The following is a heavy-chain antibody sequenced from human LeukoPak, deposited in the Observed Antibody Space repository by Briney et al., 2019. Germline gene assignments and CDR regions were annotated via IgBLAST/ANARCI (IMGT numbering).Heavy chain of an antibody. CDR2: MNPNSSGT. Sequence: ASVKVSCKASGYTFTGYYMHWVRQAPGQVLEWMGWMNPNSSGTNYAQKFQGRVTMTRDASISTAYMELSRLRSDDTAVYYCATDIAVAGKGTYYFDYWGQGTLVTVSS. D-gene: IGHD6-19*01. CDR1: GYTFTGYY. J-gene: IGHJ4*02. V-gene: IGHV1-2*02. CDR3: ATDIAVAGKGTYYFDY.